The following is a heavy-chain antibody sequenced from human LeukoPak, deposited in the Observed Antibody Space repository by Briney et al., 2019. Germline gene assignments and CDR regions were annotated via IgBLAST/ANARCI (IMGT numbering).Heavy chain of an antibody. V-gene: IGHV1-2*02. D-gene: IGHD2-15*01. CDR2: INPNSGGT. J-gene: IGHJ4*02. CDR3: ARDRSHLGYCSGGSCYDPTDRVHFDY. CDR1: GYTFTTYY. Sequence: ASVKVSCKTSGYTFTTYYMHWVRQAPGQGLEWIGWINPNSGGTGYAQKFQGRVTMTRDTSISTAYMELSRLRSDDTAVYYRARDRSHLGYCSGGSCYDPTDRVHFDYWGQGTLVTVSS.